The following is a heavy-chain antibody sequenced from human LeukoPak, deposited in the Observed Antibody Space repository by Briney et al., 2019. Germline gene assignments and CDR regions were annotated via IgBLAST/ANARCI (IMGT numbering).Heavy chain of an antibody. V-gene: IGHV1-18*01. CDR3: ARDSSPVAGMGRF. Sequence: ASVKVSCKASGYTFTAYGFSWVRQAPGPGLEWMGWIYTYNGNANYAQTFQGRVTLTSDTSTTTVYMELRNLTSDDTAVYYCARDSSPVAGMGRFWGQGSLVTVSS. CDR1: GYTFTAYG. D-gene: IGHD6-19*01. CDR2: IYTYNGNA. J-gene: IGHJ1*01.